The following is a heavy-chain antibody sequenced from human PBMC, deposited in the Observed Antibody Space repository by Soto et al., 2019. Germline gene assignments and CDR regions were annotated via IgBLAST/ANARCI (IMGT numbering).Heavy chain of an antibody. D-gene: IGHD5-18*01. CDR2: ISEDGYNK. CDR1: GFTFSSYA. J-gene: IGHJ6*02. Sequence: QVQLVESGGGVVQPGRSLRLSCAASGFTFSSYAMHWVRQTPDKGLEWVAVISEDGYNKYHAESVKGRFTISRDKSRNTLFLQMNSLRPEDTAVYYCVRGVDAAMDHYGMDVWGRGTTVTVSS. V-gene: IGHV3-30*04. CDR3: VRGVDAAMDHYGMDV.